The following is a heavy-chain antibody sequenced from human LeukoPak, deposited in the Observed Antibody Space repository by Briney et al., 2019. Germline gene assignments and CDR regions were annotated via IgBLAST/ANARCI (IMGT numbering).Heavy chain of an antibody. CDR2: IRYDGSNK. D-gene: IGHD6-13*01. Sequence: PGGSLRLSCAASGFTFSSYGMHWVRQAPGKGLEWVAFIRYDGSNKYYADSVKGRFTISRDNSKNTLYLQMNSLRAEDTAVYYCARDPAAAGTVDYWGQGTLVTVSS. CDR1: GFTFSSYG. CDR3: ARDPAAAGTVDY. V-gene: IGHV3-30*02. J-gene: IGHJ4*02.